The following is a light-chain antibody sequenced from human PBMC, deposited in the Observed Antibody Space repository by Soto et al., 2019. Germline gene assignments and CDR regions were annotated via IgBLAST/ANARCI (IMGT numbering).Light chain of an antibody. J-gene: IGKJ1*01. CDR1: QGISNY. CDR2: AAS. CDR3: QKYDSAPWT. V-gene: IGKV1-27*01. Sequence: DIEMTQSPSSLSASVGDRVTITCRASQGISNYLAWYQQRPGKVPKLLIYAASTLQSGVPSRFSGSGSATDFTLTISSLQPEDVATYYCQKYDSAPWTFGQGTEVEIK.